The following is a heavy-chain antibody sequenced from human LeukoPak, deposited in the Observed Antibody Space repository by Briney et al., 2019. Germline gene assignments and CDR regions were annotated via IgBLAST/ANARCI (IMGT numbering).Heavy chain of an antibody. J-gene: IGHJ4*02. CDR3: ASPSGTYYSRFHY. Sequence: SETLSLTCTVSGGSISSSNYYWGWIRQPPGKGLEWIGSIYYSGSTYYNPSLNSRVTISVDTSKNQFSLKLTSVTAADTAVYYCASPSGTYYSRFHYWGQGALVTVSS. D-gene: IGHD1-26*01. CDR2: IYYSGST. CDR1: GGSISSSNYY. V-gene: IGHV4-39*01.